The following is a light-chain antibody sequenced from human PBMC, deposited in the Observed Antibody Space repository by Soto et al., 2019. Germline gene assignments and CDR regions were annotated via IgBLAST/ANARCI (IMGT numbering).Light chain of an antibody. Sequence: EVVMTQSPATLSVSTGERATLSCRASQSVSSKLAWYQQKPGQAPRLLLYGASTRATGIPARFSGSGSGTDFTLTISSLQSEDFAVYYCQQYNSWPLTFGGGTKVDI. CDR2: GAS. CDR1: QSVSSK. V-gene: IGKV3-15*01. CDR3: QQYNSWPLT. J-gene: IGKJ4*01.